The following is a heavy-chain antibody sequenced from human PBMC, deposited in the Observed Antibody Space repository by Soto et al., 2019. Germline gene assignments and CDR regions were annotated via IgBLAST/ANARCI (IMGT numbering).Heavy chain of an antibody. CDR2: IIPILGIA. D-gene: IGHD6-19*01. V-gene: IGHV1-69*02. J-gene: IGHJ4*01. CDR1: SGAFSRPT. Sequence: WKASSGAFSRPTISWVRQAPGQGLEWMGRIIPILGIANYAQKFQGRVTITADKSTSTAYMELSSLRSEDTAVYYCARGRPFSAVAATLDLDYWG. CDR3: ARGRPFSAVAATLDLDY.